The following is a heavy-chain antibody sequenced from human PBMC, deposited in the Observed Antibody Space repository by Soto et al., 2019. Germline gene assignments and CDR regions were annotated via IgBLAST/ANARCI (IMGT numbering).Heavy chain of an antibody. J-gene: IGHJ4*02. V-gene: IGHV4-39*01. CDR3: DRRIVATETFDY. D-gene: IGHD5-12*01. CDR2: IFYSGST. CDR1: GGSISSSSYY. Sequence: PSETLSLTCTVSGGSISSSSYYWGWIRQPPGKGLECIGNIFYSGSTYYNPSLKSRVTISVDTSKNQFSLTVTSVTAADMAVYYCDRRIVATETFDYWGQGTLVTVSS.